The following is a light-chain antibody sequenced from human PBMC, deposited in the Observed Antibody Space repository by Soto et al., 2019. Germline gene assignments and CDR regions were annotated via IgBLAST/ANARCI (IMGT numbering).Light chain of an antibody. CDR2: GNT. CDR3: QSYDSSLSYGV. Sequence: QSVLTQPPSVSGAPGQRVTISCTGSSSNIGAGYDVHWYQQLPGTAPKLLVSGNTNRPSGVPDRFSGSKSGTSASLAITGLQAEDEADYYCQSYDSSLSYGVFGGGTKVTVL. V-gene: IGLV1-40*01. J-gene: IGLJ3*02. CDR1: SSNIGAGYD.